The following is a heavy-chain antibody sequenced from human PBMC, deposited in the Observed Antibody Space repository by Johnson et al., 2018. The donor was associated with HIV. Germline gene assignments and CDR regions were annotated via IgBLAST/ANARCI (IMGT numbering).Heavy chain of an antibody. CDR2: IYSGGGT. J-gene: IGHJ3*02. V-gene: IGHV3-66*01. Sequence: EVQLVESGGGLAQPGGSLRLSCAASGITVSSNYMSWVRQAPGKGLEWVSVIYSGGGTYYADSVKGRITISRDKSKNTLYLQMNRLRAEDTAVYYCARDPFPRFSAFDIWGQGTMVTVST. CDR3: ARDPFPRFSAFDI. CDR1: GITVSSNY.